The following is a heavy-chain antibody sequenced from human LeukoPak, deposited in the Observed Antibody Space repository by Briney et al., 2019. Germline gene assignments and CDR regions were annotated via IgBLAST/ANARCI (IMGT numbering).Heavy chain of an antibody. V-gene: IGHV4-4*09. CDR1: GGSISRYY. CDR3: ARHRGYCSSTSCPAGSGSCYYYMDV. D-gene: IGHD2-2*01. Sequence: PSETLSLTCTVSGGSISRYYWSWIRQPPGKGLEWIGYIYTSGSTNYNPSLKSRVTISVDTSKNQFSLKLSSVTAADTAVYYCARHRGYCSSTSCPAGSGSCYYYMDVWGKGTTVTVPS. J-gene: IGHJ6*03. CDR2: IYTSGST.